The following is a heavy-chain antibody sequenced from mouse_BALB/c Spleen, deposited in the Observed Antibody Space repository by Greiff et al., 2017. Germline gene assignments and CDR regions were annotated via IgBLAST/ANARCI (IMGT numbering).Heavy chain of an antibody. CDR1: GYTFTSYY. Sequence: QVQLQQSGPELVKPGASVRISCKASGYTFTSYYIHWVKQRPGQGLEWIGWIYPGNVNTKYNEKFKGKATLTADKSSSTAYMQLSSLTSEDSAVYYCARTPPGAWFAYWGQGTLVTVSA. D-gene: IGHD4-1*01. J-gene: IGHJ3*01. CDR3: ARTPPGAWFAY. V-gene: IGHV1S56*01. CDR2: IYPGNVNT.